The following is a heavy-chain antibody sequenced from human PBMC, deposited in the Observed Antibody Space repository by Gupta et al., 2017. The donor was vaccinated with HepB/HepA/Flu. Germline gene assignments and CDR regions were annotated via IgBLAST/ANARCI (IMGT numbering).Heavy chain of an antibody. D-gene: IGHD3-10*01. V-gene: IGHV3-23*01. J-gene: IGHJ4*02. CDR3: AREEVGPGTTYFDY. Sequence: EVQLLESGGGLVQPGGAVRLSCAASGFTFTISAMSWVHQAPGTGLEWVSVISGSGGSTYYADAVKGPFTISRDHSKNTLYLQMNSLRAEDTAVYYCAREEVGPGTTYFDYWGQGTLVTVSS. CDR1: GFTFTISA. CDR2: ISGSGGST.